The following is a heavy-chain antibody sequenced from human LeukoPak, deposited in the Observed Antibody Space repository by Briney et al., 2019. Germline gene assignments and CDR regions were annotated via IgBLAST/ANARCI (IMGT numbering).Heavy chain of an antibody. CDR1: GGSISSYY. CDR3: ASCGGDCYHDWYFDL. CDR2: IYYSGST. J-gene: IGHJ2*01. Sequence: SETLSLTCTVSGGSISSYYWSWIRQPPGKGLEWIGYIYYSGSTNYNPSLKSRVTISVDTSKNQFSLKLSSVTAADTAVYYCASCGGDCYHDWYFDLWGRGTLVTVSS. D-gene: IGHD2-21*02. V-gene: IGHV4-59*01.